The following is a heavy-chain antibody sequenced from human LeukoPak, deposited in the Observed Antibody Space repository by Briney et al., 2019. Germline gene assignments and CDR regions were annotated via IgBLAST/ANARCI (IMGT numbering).Heavy chain of an antibody. CDR2: FYHSGGT. V-gene: IGHV4-38-2*02. Sequence: SETLSLTCTVSGYSISSGYYWGWIRQPPGKGLEWTGNFYHSGGTYYTPSLKSRVTISVDTSRNQFSLILSSVAAADTDVYYCARGGGFLESLYADAFDIWGQGTMVTVSS. D-gene: IGHD3-3*01. J-gene: IGHJ3*02. CDR1: GYSISSGYY. CDR3: ARGGGFLESLYADAFDI.